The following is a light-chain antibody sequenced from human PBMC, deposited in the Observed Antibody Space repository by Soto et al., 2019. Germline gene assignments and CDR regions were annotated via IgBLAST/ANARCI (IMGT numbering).Light chain of an antibody. CDR3: AAWDDSLDGPL. J-gene: IGLJ2*01. V-gene: IGLV1-44*01. CDR1: SSNIGRNT. CDR2: TNN. Sequence: QSALTQPPSASGTPGQRVTISCSGSSSNIGRNTVNWYQQLPGTAPKLLIYTNNQRPSGVPVRFSGSKSATSASLAISGLQSEDEADYYCAAWDDSLDGPLFGGGTKLTVL.